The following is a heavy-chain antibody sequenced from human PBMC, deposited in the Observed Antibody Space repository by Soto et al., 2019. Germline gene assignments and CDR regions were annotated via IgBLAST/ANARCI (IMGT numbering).Heavy chain of an antibody. D-gene: IGHD3-9*01. CDR3: ARAPYYDILTGYSTYYYYGMDV. V-gene: IGHV1-69*13. CDR1: GGTFSSYA. Sequence: GASVKVSCKASGGTFSSYAISWVRQAPGQGLEWMGGIIPIFGTANYAQKFQGRVTITADESTSTAYMELSSLRSEDTAVYYCARAPYYDILTGYSTYYYYGMDVWGQGTTVTVSS. J-gene: IGHJ6*02. CDR2: IIPIFGTA.